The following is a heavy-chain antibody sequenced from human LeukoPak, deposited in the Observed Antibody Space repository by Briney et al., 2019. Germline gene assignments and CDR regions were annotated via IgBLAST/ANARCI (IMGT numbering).Heavy chain of an antibody. V-gene: IGHV4-34*01. Sequence: SETLSLTCAVYGGSFSGYYWSWIRQPPGKGLEWIGEINHSGSTNYNPSLKSRVTISVDTSKNQFSLKLSSVTAADTAVYYCARHRRDCSGGSCYPYYYYYYMDVWGKETTVTISS. J-gene: IGHJ6*03. CDR3: ARHRRDCSGGSCYPYYYYYYMDV. D-gene: IGHD2-15*01. CDR1: GGSFSGYY. CDR2: INHSGST.